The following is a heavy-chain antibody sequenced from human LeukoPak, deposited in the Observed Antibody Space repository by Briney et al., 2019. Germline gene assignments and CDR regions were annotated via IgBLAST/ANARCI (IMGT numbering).Heavy chain of an antibody. CDR2: IYYSGPT. CDR1: GGSITDYY. Sequence: SETLSLTCTVSGGSITDYYRGGIRQPPGKGLEWIGYIYYSGPTNYNPSLKSRVTISLDTSKNQFSLKLTSVTAADTAVYYCARRAPGGTIFGVLTRYFDSWGQGTLVTVSS. V-gene: IGHV4-59*08. CDR3: ARRAPGGTIFGVLTRYFDS. D-gene: IGHD3-3*01. J-gene: IGHJ4*02.